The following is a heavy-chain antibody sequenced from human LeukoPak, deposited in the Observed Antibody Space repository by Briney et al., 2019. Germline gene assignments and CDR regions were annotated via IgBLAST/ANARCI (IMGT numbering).Heavy chain of an antibody. CDR3: AKGRGLSYDYGVDY. Sequence: GGSLRLSCAASGFIFSSYSMNWVRQAPGKGLEWVSSISSSSTYIYYADSVKGRFTISRDNAKNSLYLQMNSLRAEDMALYYCAKGRGLSYDYGVDYWGQGTLVTVSS. J-gene: IGHJ4*02. CDR1: GFIFSSYS. CDR2: ISSSSTYI. D-gene: IGHD4-17*01. V-gene: IGHV3-21*04.